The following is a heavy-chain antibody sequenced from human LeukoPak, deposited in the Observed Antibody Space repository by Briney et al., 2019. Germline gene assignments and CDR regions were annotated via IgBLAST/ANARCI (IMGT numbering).Heavy chain of an antibody. Sequence: GGAPGISCGAPGFTLYKHAMGWGPPAPGKGAGGGSGLCGRGDSKYYADSVMGRFTISRDNSKNTLYLQINRLRTEDTALYFCAKDFRDSSMFTDGYFDSWGQGTLVTASS. CDR2: LCGRGDSK. CDR1: GFTLYKHA. D-gene: IGHD5-18*01. J-gene: IGHJ4*02. V-gene: IGHV3-23*01. CDR3: AKDFRDSSMFTDGYFDS.